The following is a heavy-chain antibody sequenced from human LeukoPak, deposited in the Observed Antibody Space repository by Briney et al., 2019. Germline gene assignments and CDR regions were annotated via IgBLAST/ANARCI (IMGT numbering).Heavy chain of an antibody. CDR2: FDPEDGET. CDR1: GYTLTELS. Sequence: ASVKVSCKVSGYTLTELSMHWVRQAPGKGLEWMGGFDPEDGETIYAQKVQGRGTMTENTATDTAYMELSSLRSEDTAVYYCATDLRRGSYYQDYWGQGTLVTVSS. V-gene: IGHV1-24*01. D-gene: IGHD1-26*01. J-gene: IGHJ4*02. CDR3: ATDLRRGSYYQDY.